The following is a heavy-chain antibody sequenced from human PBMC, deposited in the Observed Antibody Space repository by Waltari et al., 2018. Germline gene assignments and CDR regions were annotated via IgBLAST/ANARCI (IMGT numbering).Heavy chain of an antibody. J-gene: IGHJ4*02. Sequence: QITLKESGPTLVKPTQTPTLTCTFSGFSLSTTGVGVGWIRQPPGKALECLALIYWNDDKRYSPSLKNRLTITEDTAKSQVVLTMTNSDPVDTATYYWAHIRPQANTWFLDYYAAWGQGTVVTVSS. CDR1: GFSLSTTGVG. CDR3: AHIRPQANTWFLDYYAA. CDR2: IYWNDDK. D-gene: IGHD3-10*01. V-gene: IGHV2-5*01.